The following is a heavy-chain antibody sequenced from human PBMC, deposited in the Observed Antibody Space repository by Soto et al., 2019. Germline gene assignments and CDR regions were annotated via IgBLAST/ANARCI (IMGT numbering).Heavy chain of an antibody. Sequence: SETLSLTCTVSGGSISSYYWSWIRQPPGKGLEWIGYIYYSGSTNYNPSLKSRVTISVDTSKNQFSLKLISVTAADTAVYYCARQGSGWSQNDYWGQGTLVTVSS. J-gene: IGHJ4*02. CDR1: GGSISSYY. D-gene: IGHD6-19*01. CDR3: ARQGSGWSQNDY. CDR2: IYYSGST. V-gene: IGHV4-59*08.